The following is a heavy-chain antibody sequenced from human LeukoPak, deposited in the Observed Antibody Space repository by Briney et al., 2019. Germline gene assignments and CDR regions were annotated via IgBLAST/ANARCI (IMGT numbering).Heavy chain of an antibody. J-gene: IGHJ5*02. V-gene: IGHV3-30*04. CDR1: GFTISAFA. CDR3: ATTPMSYGDYRGWFDP. D-gene: IGHD4-17*01. CDR2: VSYDGSNK. Sequence: GRTLRLSCAASGFTISAFAMHWVSQAPDRGLEWVAVVSYDGSNKLYADSVRSRYPISRDISKNTVYLLMISLRPDDTTSYSCATTPMSYGDYRGWFDPWGQGTLVSVSS.